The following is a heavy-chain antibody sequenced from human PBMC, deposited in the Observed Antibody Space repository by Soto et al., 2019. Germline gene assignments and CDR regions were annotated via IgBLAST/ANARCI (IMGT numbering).Heavy chain of an antibody. J-gene: IGHJ6*02. CDR1: GFTFSSYG. Sequence: GGSLRLSCAASGFTFSSYGMHWVRQAPGKGLEWVAVIWYDGSNKYYADSVKGRLTISRDNSKNTLYLQMNSLRAEDTAVYYCARERFGELFFGYYYYYGMDVWGQGTTVTVSS. D-gene: IGHD3-10*01. CDR2: IWYDGSNK. V-gene: IGHV3-33*01. CDR3: ARERFGELFFGYYYYYGMDV.